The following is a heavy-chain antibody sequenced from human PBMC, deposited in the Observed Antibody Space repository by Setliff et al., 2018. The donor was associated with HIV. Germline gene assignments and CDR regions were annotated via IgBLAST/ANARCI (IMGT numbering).Heavy chain of an antibody. J-gene: IGHJ3*02. CDR2: INPNSGGT. Sequence: ASVKVSCKASGYSFSGYYMHWVRQAPGQGLEWMGWINPNSGGTDYAQNFQGRVTMTRDTSISTGFMELSGLTSDDTAVYYCASPFGASDSGGYEYEAFAIWGQGTMVTVSS. CDR1: GYSFSGYY. V-gene: IGHV1-2*02. CDR3: ASPFGASDSGGYEYEAFAI. D-gene: IGHD3-22*01.